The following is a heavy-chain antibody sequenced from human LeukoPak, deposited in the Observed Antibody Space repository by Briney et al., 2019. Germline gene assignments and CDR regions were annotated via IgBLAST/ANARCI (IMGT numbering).Heavy chain of an antibody. Sequence: SETLSLTCTVTGGSISSSSYYWGWLRQPPGTGLEWIGSIYYSGSTYYNPSLKSRVTISVDTSKNQFSLKLSSVTAADTAVYYCARVPTYYYDSSGYVTHWFDPWGQGTLVTVSS. CDR2: IYYSGST. CDR3: ARVPTYYYDSSGYVTHWFDP. CDR1: GGSISSSSYY. V-gene: IGHV4-39*07. J-gene: IGHJ5*02. D-gene: IGHD3-22*01.